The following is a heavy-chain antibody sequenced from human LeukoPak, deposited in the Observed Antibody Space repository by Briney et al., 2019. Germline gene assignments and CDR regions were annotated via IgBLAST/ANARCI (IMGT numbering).Heavy chain of an antibody. CDR2: INHSGST. V-gene: IGHV4-34*01. J-gene: IGHJ4*02. Sequence: KASETLSLTCAVYGGSFSGYYWSWIRQPPGKGLEWIGEINHSGSTNYNPSLKSRVTISVDTSKNQFSLKLSSVTAADTAVYYCARGRFLVARHFDYWGQGTLVTVSS. D-gene: IGHD3-3*01. CDR1: GGSFSGYY. CDR3: ARGRFLVARHFDY.